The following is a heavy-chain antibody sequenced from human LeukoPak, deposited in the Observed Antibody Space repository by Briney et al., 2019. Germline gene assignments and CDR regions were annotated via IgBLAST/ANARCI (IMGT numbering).Heavy chain of an antibody. J-gene: IGHJ4*02. CDR1: GFTLSTYA. Sequence: GGSLRLSCAASGFTLSTYAMHWVRQAPGKGLEYVSAISSNGGSTYYANSVKGRFTISRDNSKDTLYLQMGSLRAEDMAVYYCARVQAGATAFDYWGQGTLVTVSS. D-gene: IGHD2-15*01. V-gene: IGHV3-64*01. CDR2: ISSNGGST. CDR3: ARVQAGATAFDY.